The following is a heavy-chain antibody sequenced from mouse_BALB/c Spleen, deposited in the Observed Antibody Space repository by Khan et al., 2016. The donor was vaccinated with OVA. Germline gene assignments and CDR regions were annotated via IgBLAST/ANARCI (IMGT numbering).Heavy chain of an antibody. CDR3: ARDGYYEYYYAMDY. V-gene: IGHV1-74*01. D-gene: IGHD2-3*01. J-gene: IGHJ4*01. CDR2: IDPYDTET. CDR1: GYTFTDNW. Sequence: QVQLQQPGAELVRPGASVKLSCKASGYTFTDNWMNWIKQRPEQGLEWIGRIDPYDTETYYNEKFKDKAILTVDKSSSTAYMQLSSLTSEDSAVYDCARDGYYEYYYAMDYWGQGTSVTVSS.